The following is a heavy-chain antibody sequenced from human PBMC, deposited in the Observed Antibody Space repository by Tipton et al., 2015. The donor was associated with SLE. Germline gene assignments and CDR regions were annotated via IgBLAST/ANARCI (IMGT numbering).Heavy chain of an antibody. J-gene: IGHJ5*01. CDR1: GFPSSEYS. V-gene: IGHV3-21*03. CDR2: ISSSSSYI. Sequence: SPRLSCAASGFPSSEYSMHWARQPPGKGLEWVSSISSSSSYIHYADSVKGRFTISRDNAKNSLFLQMNSLRAEDTAVYYCARDGYGSAWFDSWGQGTLVTVSS. CDR3: ARDGYGSAWFDS. D-gene: IGHD3-10*01.